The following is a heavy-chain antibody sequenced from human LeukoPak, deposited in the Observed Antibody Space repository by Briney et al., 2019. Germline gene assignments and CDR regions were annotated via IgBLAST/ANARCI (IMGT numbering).Heavy chain of an antibody. V-gene: IGHV4-59*01. CDR2: IYYSGST. D-gene: IGHD2-15*01. Sequence: SETLSLTCTVSGGSISSYHWSWIRQPPGKGLEWIGYIYYSGSTNYNPSLKSRVTISVDTSKHQFSLKLSSVTPADAAVYYCARADPDYCSGGSCYHYYYYYYMHVRVKATTVTVSS. CDR3: ARADPDYCSGGSCYHYYYYYYMHV. CDR1: GGSISSYH. J-gene: IGHJ6*03.